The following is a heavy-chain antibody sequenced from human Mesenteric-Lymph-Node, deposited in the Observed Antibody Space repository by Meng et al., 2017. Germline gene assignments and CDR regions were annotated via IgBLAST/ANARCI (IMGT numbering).Heavy chain of an antibody. CDR1: GYTFTSYA. Sequence: QVQLVQSGAEVKKPGSSVKVSCKASGYTFTSYAMHWVRQAPGQRLEWMGWINAGNGNTKYSQKFQGRVTITRDTSASTAYMELSSLRSEDTAVYYCASKEPYSYGPLDYWGQGTLVTVSS. J-gene: IGHJ4*02. CDR2: INAGNGNT. CDR3: ASKEPYSYGPLDY. V-gene: IGHV1-3*01. D-gene: IGHD5-18*01.